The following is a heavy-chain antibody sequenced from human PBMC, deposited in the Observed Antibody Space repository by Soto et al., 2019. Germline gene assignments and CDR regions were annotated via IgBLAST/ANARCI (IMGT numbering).Heavy chain of an antibody. J-gene: IGHJ3*02. V-gene: IGHV2-5*01. CDR1: GFSLNTRAVG. D-gene: IGHD2-15*01. CDR2: INWNDDE. Sequence: SGPTLVNPTQTLTLTCTFSGFSLNTRAVGVGWFRQPPGKALEWLALINWNDDERYSPSLKDRLTITKDTSRNHVVLTMTNVDPVDTATYYCAHRHDLGGFDIWGPGTTVTVS. CDR3: AHRHDLGGFDI.